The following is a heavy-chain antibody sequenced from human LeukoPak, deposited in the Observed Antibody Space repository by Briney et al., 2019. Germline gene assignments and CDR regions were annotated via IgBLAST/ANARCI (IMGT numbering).Heavy chain of an antibody. J-gene: IGHJ4*02. CDR2: ISGTGGST. V-gene: IGHV3-23*01. D-gene: IGHD3-22*01. CDR3: AKNSMIVVVSESLDY. Sequence: PGGSLRLSCAASGSTFSSYGMSWVRQAPGKGLEWVSSISGTGGSTYYADSVKGRFTISRDNSKNTLYLQMNSLRAEDTAVYYCAKNSMIVVVSESLDYWGQGTLVTVSS. CDR1: GSTFSSYG.